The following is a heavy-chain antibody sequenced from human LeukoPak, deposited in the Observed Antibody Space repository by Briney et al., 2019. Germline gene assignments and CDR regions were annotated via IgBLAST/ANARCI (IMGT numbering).Heavy chain of an antibody. CDR2: IYYSGNT. Sequence: SETLSLTCTVSGGSFISYYWNWTRQPPGKGLEWIGYIYYSGNTDYNPSLKSRVTMSLDTSKNQFSLNLNSVTAADTAVYYCARALISFGGGVPKGFDSWGQGSLVTVSS. D-gene: IGHD3-16*01. V-gene: IGHV4-59*01. CDR1: GGSFISYY. CDR3: ARALISFGGGVPKGFDS. J-gene: IGHJ4*02.